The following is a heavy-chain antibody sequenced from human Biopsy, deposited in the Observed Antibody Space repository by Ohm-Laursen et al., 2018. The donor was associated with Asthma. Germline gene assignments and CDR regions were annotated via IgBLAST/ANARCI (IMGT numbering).Heavy chain of an antibody. Sequence: GGPVKVSCKSLGGTFNTYVIGWVRQAPGQGLEWMGGINSVFGTTTYPQKFQDRVTITADDSTSTVYMELSSLRPEDTAVYYCARKAGSCISRTCYSLDFWGQGTLVTVSS. CDR2: INSVFGTT. CDR3: ARKAGSCISRTCYSLDF. J-gene: IGHJ4*02. V-gene: IGHV1-69*13. D-gene: IGHD2-2*01. CDR1: GGTFNTYV.